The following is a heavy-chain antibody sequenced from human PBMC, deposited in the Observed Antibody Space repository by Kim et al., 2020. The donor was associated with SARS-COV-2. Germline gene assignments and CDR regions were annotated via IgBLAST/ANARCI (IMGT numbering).Heavy chain of an antibody. CDR2: IKQDGSEK. CDR3: ASHFGSTSQRESFDY. CDR1: GFTFSRYW. V-gene: IGHV3-7*01. D-gene: IGHD3-16*01. J-gene: IGHJ4*01. Sequence: GGSLRLSCAASGFTFSRYWMSWVRQAPGKGLEWVANIKQDGSEKDYVDSVKGRFTISRDNAGNSLFLQMNSLRAEDTAVYYCASHFGSTSQRESFDYWG.